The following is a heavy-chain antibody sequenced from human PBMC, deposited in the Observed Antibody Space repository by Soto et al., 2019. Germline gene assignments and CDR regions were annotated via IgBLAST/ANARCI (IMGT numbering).Heavy chain of an antibody. CDR2: IYYSGST. Sequence: PSETLTLTCTVSGGSVGSGSYYWSWIRQPPGKGLEWIGYIYYSGSTNYNPSLKSRVTISVDTSKNQFSLKLSSVTAADTAVYYCARDHFLEPSSSSWFDPWGQGTLVTVSS. J-gene: IGHJ5*02. D-gene: IGHD1-1*01. CDR3: ARDHFLEPSSSSWFDP. CDR1: GGSVGSGSYY. V-gene: IGHV4-61*01.